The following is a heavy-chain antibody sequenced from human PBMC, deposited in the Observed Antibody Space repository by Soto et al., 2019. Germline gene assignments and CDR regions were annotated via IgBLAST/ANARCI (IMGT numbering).Heavy chain of an antibody. CDR2: VNPILSMS. Sequence: QVQLVQSGAEVKRPGSSVKVSCKASGDTFNFYSINWVRQAPGLGLEWMGRVNPILSMSNYAQRSQGRVTMTADKSTTTASMALSALPSEATAIYYSATSYGSGYRAFDFWGQGALVTVSS. J-gene: IGHJ4*02. CDR3: ATSYGSGYRAFDF. CDR1: GDTFNFYS. V-gene: IGHV1-69*04. D-gene: IGHD3-10*01.